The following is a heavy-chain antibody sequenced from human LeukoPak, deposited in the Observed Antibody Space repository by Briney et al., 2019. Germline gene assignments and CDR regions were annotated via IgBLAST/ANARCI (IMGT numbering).Heavy chain of an antibody. D-gene: IGHD5-18*01. CDR1: GFTVSSNY. V-gene: IGHV3-53*01. Sequence: GGSLRLSCAASGFTVSSNYMNWVRQAPGKGLEWVSVIYSGGSTYYADSVKGRFTVSRDNVKNSLYLQMNSLRAEDTAVYYCASSVDTALVWFFEFWGQGTLVTVSS. J-gene: IGHJ4*02. CDR3: ASSVDTALVWFFEF. CDR2: IYSGGST.